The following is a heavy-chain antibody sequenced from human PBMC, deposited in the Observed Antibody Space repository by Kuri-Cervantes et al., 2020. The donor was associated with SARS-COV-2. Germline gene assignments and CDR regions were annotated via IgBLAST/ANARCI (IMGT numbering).Heavy chain of an antibody. CDR2: FNPNSGGT. CDR1: GYTFTGYY. CDR3: AREAYNYYYDSSGYLLGGAFDI. V-gene: IGHV1-2*04. Sequence: ASVKVSCKASGYTFTGYYMHWVRQAPGQGLEWMGWFNPNSGGTNPAQKFQVWVIMTRDTSINTAYMEVSRLTSDDTAVYYCAREAYNYYYDSSGYLLGGAFDIWGQGTMVTVSS. J-gene: IGHJ3*02. D-gene: IGHD3-22*01.